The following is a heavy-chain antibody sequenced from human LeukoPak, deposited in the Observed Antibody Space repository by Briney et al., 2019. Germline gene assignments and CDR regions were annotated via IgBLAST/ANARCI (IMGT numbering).Heavy chain of an antibody. CDR3: ARTYYYGSDPFDP. D-gene: IGHD3-10*01. V-gene: IGHV1-2*02. Sequence: ASVKVSCKASGYTFTGYYMHWVRQAPGQGLEWMGWINPNSGGTNYAQDFHGRVTMTRDTSISTAYMELSRLRSDDTAVYYCARTYYYGSDPFDPWGQGTLVTVSS. J-gene: IGHJ5*02. CDR1: GYTFTGYY. CDR2: INPNSGGT.